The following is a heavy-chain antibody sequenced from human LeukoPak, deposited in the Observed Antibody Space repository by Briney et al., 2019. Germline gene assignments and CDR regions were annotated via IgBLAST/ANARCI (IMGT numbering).Heavy chain of an antibody. CDR1: GYTFTGYY. CDR2: LNPNSGGT. CDR3: ARELGVAAAGPLDY. J-gene: IGHJ4*02. V-gene: IGHV1-2*02. Sequence: ASVKVSCKASGYTFTGYYMHWVRQAPGQGLEWMGWLNPNSGGTNYAHKFQDRVTMTRDTSINTAYMELSNLRSDDTAVYFCARELGVAAAGPLDYWGQGTLVTVSS. D-gene: IGHD6-13*01.